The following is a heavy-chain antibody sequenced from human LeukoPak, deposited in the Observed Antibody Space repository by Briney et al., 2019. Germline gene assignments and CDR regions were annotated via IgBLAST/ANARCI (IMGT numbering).Heavy chain of an antibody. Sequence: GASVKVSCKASGYTFTSYGISWVRQAPGQGLEWMGWMNPNSGNTGYAQKFQGRVTITRNTSISTAYMELSSLRSEDTAVYYCARRSGWYYFDYWGQGTLVTVSS. J-gene: IGHJ4*02. CDR3: ARRSGWYYFDY. V-gene: IGHV1-8*03. D-gene: IGHD6-19*01. CDR2: MNPNSGNT. CDR1: GYTFTSYG.